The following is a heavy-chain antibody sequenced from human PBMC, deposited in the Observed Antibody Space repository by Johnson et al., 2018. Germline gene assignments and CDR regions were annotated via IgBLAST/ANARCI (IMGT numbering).Heavy chain of an antibody. V-gene: IGHV3-33*01. CDR2: IWYDGSNK. Sequence: QLVQSGGGVVQPGRSLRLSCAASGFTFSSYGMHWVRQAPGKGLEWVAVIWYDGSNKYYADSVKGRFTISRDNSKNTLYLRMNSLRAEDTAVCYCARDGKRELTDAITAPQYYCYYYGMDVWGQGTTVTVSS. J-gene: IGHJ6*02. D-gene: IGHD1-7*01. CDR3: ARDGKRELTDAITAPQYYCYYYGMDV. CDR1: GFTFSSYG.